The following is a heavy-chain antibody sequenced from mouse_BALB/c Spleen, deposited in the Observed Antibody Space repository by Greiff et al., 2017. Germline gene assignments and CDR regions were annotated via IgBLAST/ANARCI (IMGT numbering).Heavy chain of an antibody. CDR3: ARGSSYSYYYAMDY. CDR1: GFTFSSYG. CDR2: ISSGGSYT. V-gene: IGHV5-6*02. Sequence: DVMLVESGGDLVKPGGSLKLSCAASGFTFSSYGMSWVRQTPDKRLEWVATISSGGSYTYYPDSVKGRFTISRDNAKNNLYLQMSSLKSEDTAMYYCARGSSYSYYYAMDYWGQGTSVTVSS. J-gene: IGHJ4*01. D-gene: IGHD1-1*01.